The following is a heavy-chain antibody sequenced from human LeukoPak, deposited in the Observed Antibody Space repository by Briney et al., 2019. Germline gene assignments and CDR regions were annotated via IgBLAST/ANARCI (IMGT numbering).Heavy chain of an antibody. V-gene: IGHV1-18*01. D-gene: IGHD2-15*01. CDR2: ISAYNGNT. J-gene: IGHJ4*02. Sequence: ASVKVSCKASGYTFTSYGISWVRQAPGQGLEWMGWISAYNGNTNYAQKFQGRVTLTTDTSTSTVYMELSSLRSEDTAVYYCAIQVVVAATWSSPFDYWGQGTLVTVSS. CDR1: GYTFTSYG. CDR3: AIQVVVAATWSSPFDY.